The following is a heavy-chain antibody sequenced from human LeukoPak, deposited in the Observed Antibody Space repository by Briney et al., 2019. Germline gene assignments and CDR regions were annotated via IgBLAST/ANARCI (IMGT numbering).Heavy chain of an antibody. V-gene: IGHV3-30*18. CDR1: GFTFSSYG. J-gene: IGHJ4*02. Sequence: PGRSLRLSCAASGFTFSSYGMHWVRQAPGKGPEWVAVISYDGSNKYYADSVKGRFTISRDNSKNTLYLQMNSLRAEDTAVYYCAKSNVRGTWTTPLDYWGQGTLVTVSS. CDR2: ISYDGSNK. D-gene: IGHD3-10*02. CDR3: AKSNVRGTWTTPLDY.